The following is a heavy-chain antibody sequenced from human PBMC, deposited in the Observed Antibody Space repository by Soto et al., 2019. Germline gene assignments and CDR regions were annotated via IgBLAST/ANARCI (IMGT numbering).Heavy chain of an antibody. CDR2: INSDGSST. V-gene: IGHV3-74*01. J-gene: IGHJ4*02. D-gene: IGHD3-22*01. CDR3: ARGQNYYDSSGTYYFDY. Sequence: GGSLRLSCAASGFTFSSYWMHWVRQAPGEGLVWVSRINSDGSSTSYADSVKGRFTISRDNAKNTLYLQMNSLRAEDTAVYYCARGQNYYDSSGTYYFDYWGQGTLVTVSS. CDR1: GFTFSSYW.